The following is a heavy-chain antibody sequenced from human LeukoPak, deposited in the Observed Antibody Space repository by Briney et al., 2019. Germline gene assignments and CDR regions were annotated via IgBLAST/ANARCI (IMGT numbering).Heavy chain of an antibody. CDR1: GFTFSSYA. CDR3: ARDSAGGYYSLDV. V-gene: IGHV3-48*04. D-gene: IGHD3-22*01. Sequence: GGSLRLSCAASGFTFSSYAMSWVRQAPGKGLEWVSYISSSSSTIYYADSVKGRFTISRDNAKNSLYLQMNSLRAEDTAVYYCARDSAGGYYSLDVWGQGTTVTVSS. CDR2: ISSSSSTI. J-gene: IGHJ6*02.